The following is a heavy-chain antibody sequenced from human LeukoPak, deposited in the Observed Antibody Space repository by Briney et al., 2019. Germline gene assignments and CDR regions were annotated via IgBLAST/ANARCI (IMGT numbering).Heavy chain of an antibody. CDR3: ARDRRNGDEGCDY. CDR2: IWYDGSNK. CDR1: GXTFSSYG. V-gene: IGHV3-33*01. Sequence: GGSLRLSCAASGXTFSSYGMHWVRQAPGKGLEWVATIWYDGSNKYYADSVKGRFTISRDNSKNTLSLQMNSLRAEDTAVYYCARDRRNGDEGCDYWGQGTLVTVSS. D-gene: IGHD1-1*01. J-gene: IGHJ4*02.